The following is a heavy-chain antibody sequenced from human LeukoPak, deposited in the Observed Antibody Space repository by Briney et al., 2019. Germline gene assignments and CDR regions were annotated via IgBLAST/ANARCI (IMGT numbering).Heavy chain of an antibody. D-gene: IGHD1-26*01. CDR1: GFAFSSYW. Sequence: GGSLRLSCVASGFAFSSYWMSWVRQAPGKGLEWVDNIKQDGGEKYYVDSVKGRFTISRDNAKNSLFLQMNSLRVEDTAVYYCARLGGSYYTYWGQGTLVTVSS. CDR3: ARLGGSYYTY. J-gene: IGHJ4*02. V-gene: IGHV3-7*01. CDR2: IKQDGGEK.